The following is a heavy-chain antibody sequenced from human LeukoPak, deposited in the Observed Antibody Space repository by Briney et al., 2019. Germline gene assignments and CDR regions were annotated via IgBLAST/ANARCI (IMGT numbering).Heavy chain of an antibody. J-gene: IGHJ4*02. Sequence: GGSLRLSCAASGFTFSIYAMSWVRQAPGKWLQWVSSITSSGDGTYYADSVKGRFTISRDNSENMLYLQMNSLRVEDTAVYFCAKDRPNYYGSNGHYYRRDGDYWGQGTLVTVSS. CDR3: AKDRPNYYGSNGHYYRRDGDY. D-gene: IGHD3-22*01. V-gene: IGHV3-23*01. CDR2: ITSSGDGT. CDR1: GFTFSIYA.